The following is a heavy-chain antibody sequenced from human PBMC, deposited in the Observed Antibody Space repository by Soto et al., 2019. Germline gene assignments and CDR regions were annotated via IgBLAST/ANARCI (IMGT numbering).Heavy chain of an antibody. CDR3: ARSSWIEMDFDY. V-gene: IGHV4-30-4*01. CDR1: GGSISSGDYY. CDR2: IYYSGST. D-gene: IGHD5-12*01. Sequence: TLSLTCTVSGGSISSGDYYWSWIRQPPGKGLEWIGYIYYSGSTYYNPSLKRRVTISVDTSKNQFSLKLSSVTAADTAVYYCARSSWIEMDFDYWGQGTLVTVSS. J-gene: IGHJ4*02.